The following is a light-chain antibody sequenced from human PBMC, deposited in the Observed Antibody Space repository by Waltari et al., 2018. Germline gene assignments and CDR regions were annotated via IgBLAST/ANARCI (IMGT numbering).Light chain of an antibody. Sequence: QSVLTQPPSVSAAPGQKVTISCSGSSSNIGNDYVSWYQQLPGTAPKLFIYENNKRPSVSPDRFSGSKSGTSATLGITGLQTGDEADYYCGTWDTSLSALIFGGGTKLTVL. CDR2: ENN. V-gene: IGLV1-51*02. J-gene: IGLJ2*01. CDR3: GTWDTSLSALI. CDR1: SSNIGNDY.